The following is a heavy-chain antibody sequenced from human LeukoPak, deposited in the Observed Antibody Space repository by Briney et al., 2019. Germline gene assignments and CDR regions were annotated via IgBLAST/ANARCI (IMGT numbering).Heavy chain of an antibody. CDR2: IYYSGST. J-gene: IGHJ4*02. CDR3: AREGRDGLLRYYFDY. Sequence: PSETLSLTCTVSGGSISNYYWSWIRQPPGKGLEWIGYIYYSGSTNYNPSLKSRVTISVDTSKNQFSLKLSSVTAADTAVYYCAREGRDGLLRYYFDYWGQGTLVTVSS. CDR1: GGSISNYY. V-gene: IGHV4-59*01. D-gene: IGHD2-15*01.